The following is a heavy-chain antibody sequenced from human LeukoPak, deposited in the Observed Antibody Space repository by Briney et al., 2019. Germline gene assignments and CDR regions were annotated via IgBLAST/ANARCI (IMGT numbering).Heavy chain of an antibody. CDR2: IYSGGST. V-gene: IGHV3-53*04. CDR1: GFTVSSNY. CDR3: ARDRWYCSGGSCYPGGWFDP. Sequence: GGSLRLSCAASGFTVSSNYMSWVRQAPGKGLEWVSVIYSGGSTYYADSVKSRLTISRHNSKNTLYLQMNSLRAEDTAVYYCARDRWYCSGGSCYPGGWFDPWGQGTQVTVSS. D-gene: IGHD2-15*01. J-gene: IGHJ5*02.